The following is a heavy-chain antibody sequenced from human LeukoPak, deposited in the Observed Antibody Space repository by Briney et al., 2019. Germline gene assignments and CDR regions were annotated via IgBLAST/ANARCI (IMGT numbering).Heavy chain of an antibody. Sequence: GGSLRLSCAASGFTFSSYAMSWVRPAPGKGLEWVSPISVSGGTTYYAGSVKGRFTISRDNSKNTLYLQMNSLRAEDTAVYYCATEPARPPYWGQGTLVTVSS. CDR1: GFTFSSYA. V-gene: IGHV3-23*01. CDR3: ATEPARPPY. D-gene: IGHD6-6*01. J-gene: IGHJ4*02. CDR2: ISVSGGTT.